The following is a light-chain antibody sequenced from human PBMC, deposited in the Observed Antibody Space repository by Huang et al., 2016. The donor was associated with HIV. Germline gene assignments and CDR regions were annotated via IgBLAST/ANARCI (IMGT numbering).Light chain of an antibody. V-gene: IGKV1-39*01. CDR2: AAS. J-gene: IGKJ2*01. Sequence: DIQMTQSPPSLSASVGDRVTITCRASQTIGNYLNWYQQKPGKSPKVLIYAASNLQSGVPSRFSGSGSGTDFTLTISSLQPEGFAIYSCQQSYSTPYTFGQGTKLEIK. CDR1: QTIGNY. CDR3: QQSYSTPYT.